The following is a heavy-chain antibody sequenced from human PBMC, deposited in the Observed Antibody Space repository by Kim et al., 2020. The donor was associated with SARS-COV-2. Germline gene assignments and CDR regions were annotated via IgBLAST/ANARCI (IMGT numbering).Heavy chain of an antibody. CDR1: GGSISSSSYY. CDR2: IYYSGST. J-gene: IGHJ4*02. D-gene: IGHD4-4*01. CDR3: ARDKGFTENDY. V-gene: IGHV4-39*07. Sequence: SETLSLTCTVSGGSISSSSYYWGWIRQPPGKGLEWIGSIYYSGSTYYNPSLKSRVTISVDTSKNQFSLKLSSVTAADTAVYYCARDKGFTENDYWGQGTLVTVSS.